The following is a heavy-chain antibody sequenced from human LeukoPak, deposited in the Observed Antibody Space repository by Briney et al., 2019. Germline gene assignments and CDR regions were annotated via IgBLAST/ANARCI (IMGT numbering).Heavy chain of an antibody. CDR1: GYRFTSYW. V-gene: IGHV5-51*01. D-gene: IGHD3-10*01. CDR3: ATAPNELLWFGEFRDY. Sequence: GESLKISCKGSGYRFTSYWIGWVRRMPGKGLEWMGLIYPGDSDTRYSPSFQGQVTISADKSISTAYLQWSSLKASDTAMYYCATAPNELLWFGEFRDYWGQGTLVTVSS. CDR2: IYPGDSDT. J-gene: IGHJ4*02.